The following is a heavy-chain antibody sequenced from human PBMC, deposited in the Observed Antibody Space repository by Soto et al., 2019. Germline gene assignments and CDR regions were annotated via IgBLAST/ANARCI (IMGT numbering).Heavy chain of an antibody. J-gene: IGHJ4*02. CDR1: GVTFSSYG. CDR3: ARKRITGXTLGDLDY. CDR2: IGSGSSTI. V-gene: IGHV3-48*02. Sequence: XGSLRHSWAGSGVTFSSYGMNWVRQAPEKGLEWISYIGSGSSTIYYADSVKGRFTISRDNAKNSLYLQMNSLRDEDKAVDYYARKRITGXTLGDLDYWGQGTLVTVSS. D-gene: IGHD1-20*01.